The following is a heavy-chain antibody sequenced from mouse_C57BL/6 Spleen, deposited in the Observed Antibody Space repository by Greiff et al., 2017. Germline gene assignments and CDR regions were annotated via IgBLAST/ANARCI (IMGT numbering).Heavy chain of an antibody. CDR3: ARSDGYLLYYYAMDY. Sequence: HVQLKESGAELVRPGTSVKVSCKASGYAFTNYLIEWVKQRPGQGLEWIGVINPGSGGTNYNEKFKGKATLTADKSSSTAYMQLSSLTSEDSAVYFCARSDGYLLYYYAMDYWGQGTSVTVSS. CDR2: INPGSGGT. CDR1: GYAFTNYL. J-gene: IGHJ4*01. V-gene: IGHV1-54*01. D-gene: IGHD2-3*01.